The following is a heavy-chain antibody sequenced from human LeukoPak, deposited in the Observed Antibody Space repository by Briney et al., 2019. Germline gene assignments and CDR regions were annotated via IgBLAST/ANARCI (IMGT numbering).Heavy chain of an antibody. D-gene: IGHD4-11*01. Sequence: GGSLRLSCAASGFTVSSNYMTWVRQAPGKGLEWVSSIIGTGDGTFYADSVKGRFTISRDNSKNTLFLQMNSLRAEDTAVYYCAKGKAYNNLDWFDPWGQGTLVTVSS. CDR2: IIGTGDGT. V-gene: IGHV3-23*01. CDR3: AKGKAYNNLDWFDP. J-gene: IGHJ5*02. CDR1: GFTVSSNY.